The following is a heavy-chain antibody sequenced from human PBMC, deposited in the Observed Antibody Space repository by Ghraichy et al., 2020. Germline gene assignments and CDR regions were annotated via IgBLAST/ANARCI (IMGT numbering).Heavy chain of an antibody. CDR3: ARDPLPGIAAAGPIPRSNWFDP. CDR2: ISPSSSTI. CDR1: GFTFSDYS. V-gene: IGHV3-48*02. J-gene: IGHJ5*02. D-gene: IGHD6-13*01. Sequence: GESLNISCAASGFTFSDYSMNWVRQAPGKGLEWVSYISPSSSTIYYTDSVKGRFTISRDNAKNSLYLQMNSLRDEDTAVYYCARDPLPGIAAAGPIPRSNWFDPWGQGTLVTVSS.